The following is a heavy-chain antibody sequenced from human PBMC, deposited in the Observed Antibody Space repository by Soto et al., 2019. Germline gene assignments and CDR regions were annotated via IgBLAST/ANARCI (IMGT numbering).Heavy chain of an antibody. D-gene: IGHD2-2*01. Sequence: QVQLQESGPGLVRPSETLYLICNVSGGPISNYYWSWVRQPAGEGLEGVGRIYSDGATNYSPSLKSLVFMSLDMPGNQFSLQLNSVTAADTAVYYCSRVGCSNSNCQTRGMDVWGQGTTVTVSS. CDR3: SRVGCSNSNCQTRGMDV. J-gene: IGHJ6*02. CDR1: GGPISNYY. V-gene: IGHV4-4*07. CDR2: IYSDGAT.